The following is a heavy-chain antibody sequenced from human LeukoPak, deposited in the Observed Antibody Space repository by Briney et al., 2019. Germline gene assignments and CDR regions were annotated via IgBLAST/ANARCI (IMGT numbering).Heavy chain of an antibody. J-gene: IGHJ3*02. CDR3: ARAVPGDAFDI. CDR1: GCTFTSYD. V-gene: IGHV1-8*03. Sequence: ASVKVSCKASGCTFTSYDINWVRQATGQGLEWMGWMNPNSGNTGYAQKFQGRVTITRNTSISTAYMELSSLRSEDTAVYYCARAVPGDAFDIWGQGTMVTVSS. CDR2: MNPNSGNT. D-gene: IGHD3-10*02.